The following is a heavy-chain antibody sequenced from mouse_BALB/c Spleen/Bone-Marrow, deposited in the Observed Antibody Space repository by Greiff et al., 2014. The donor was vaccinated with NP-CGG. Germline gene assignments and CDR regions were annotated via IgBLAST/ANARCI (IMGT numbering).Heavy chain of an antibody. CDR3: AKDGGLTYFDY. D-gene: IGHD2-4*01. CDR1: GFTFTDYY. CDR2: ISTKANGYTT. J-gene: IGHJ2*01. V-gene: IGHV7-3*02. Sequence: DVKLVESGGGLVQPGGSVRLSCTTSGFTFTDYYMSWVRQPPGKGLEWLGFISTKANGYTTEYSAKVKGRFTISRDNPQSILYLQMSTLRAEDSDVYYCAKDGGLTYFDYWGQGTTLTVSS.